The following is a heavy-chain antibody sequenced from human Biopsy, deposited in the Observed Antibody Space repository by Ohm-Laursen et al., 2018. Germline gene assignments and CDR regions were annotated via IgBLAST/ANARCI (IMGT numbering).Heavy chain of an antibody. D-gene: IGHD3-10*01. V-gene: IGHV4-39*01. CDR1: GCSIRSPDHR. Sequence: GTLSLTCTVSGCSIRSPDHRWNWVRRAPGKGLEWICNIFYSWTTFYNPSLSRRVTMDLDTSSNQFSLKLKSVTSADTAVYFCARAYFYGLGTSNYFFDSWGQGALVTVSS. CDR2: IFYSWTT. J-gene: IGHJ4*02. CDR3: ARAYFYGLGTSNYFFDS.